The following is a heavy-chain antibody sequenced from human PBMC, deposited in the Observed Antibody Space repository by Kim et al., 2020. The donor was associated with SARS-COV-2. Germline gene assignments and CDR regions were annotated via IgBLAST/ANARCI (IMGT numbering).Heavy chain of an antibody. Sequence: GGSLRLSCVASGFTFSSRAMSWVRQAPGKGPEWVASVNNGGNAYYADSVRGRFTVSGDITKDTLYLQMNSLRAEDSALYYCAKDHPSSGWPTFDSWGQGT. CDR2: VNNGGNA. D-gene: IGHD6-19*01. CDR1: GFTFSSRA. CDR3: AKDHPSSGWPTFDS. J-gene: IGHJ4*02. V-gene: IGHV3-23*01.